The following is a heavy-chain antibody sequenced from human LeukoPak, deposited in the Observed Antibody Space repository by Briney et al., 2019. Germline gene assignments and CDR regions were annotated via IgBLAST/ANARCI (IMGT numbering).Heavy chain of an antibody. CDR1: GFTFSSYG. CDR2: ISGSGGST. CDR3: AKDRGLGFGEEGLDY. D-gene: IGHD3-10*01. Sequence: GGSLRLSCAASGFTFSSYGMSWVRQAPGRGLEWVSAISGSGGSTYYADSVKGRFTISRDNSKNTLYLQMNSLRAEDTALYYCAKDRGLGFGEEGLDYWGQGTLVTVSS. V-gene: IGHV3-23*01. J-gene: IGHJ4*02.